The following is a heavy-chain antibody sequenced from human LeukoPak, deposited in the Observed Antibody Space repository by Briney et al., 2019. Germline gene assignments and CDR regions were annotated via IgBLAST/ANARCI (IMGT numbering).Heavy chain of an antibody. D-gene: IGHD5-18*01. CDR1: GYTFTGYY. CDR3: ARDTAMAFYYMDV. J-gene: IGHJ6*03. V-gene: IGHV1-2*02. CDR2: INPNSGGT. Sequence: ASVKVSCKASGYTFTGYYMHWVRQPPGQGLEWMGWINPNSGGTNYAQKFQGRVTMTRDTSISTAYMELSRLRSDDTAVYYCARDTAMAFYYMDVWGKGTTVTVSS.